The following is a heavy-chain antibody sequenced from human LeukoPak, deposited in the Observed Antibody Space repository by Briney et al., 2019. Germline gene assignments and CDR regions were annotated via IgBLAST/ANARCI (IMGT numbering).Heavy chain of an antibody. J-gene: IGHJ4*02. CDR1: GGSVSHSNW. D-gene: IGHD3-22*01. CDR3: ATYYDRSGYKPDY. CDR2: VHPSEGT. Sequence: PSETLSLTCAVSGGSVSHSNWWTWVRQSPGKGLEWIGEVHPSEGTNYNPSLKSRVTISLDKSKNQFSLELNSVTAADTAIYYCATYYDRSGYKPDYWGQGTLVTVSS. V-gene: IGHV4-4*02.